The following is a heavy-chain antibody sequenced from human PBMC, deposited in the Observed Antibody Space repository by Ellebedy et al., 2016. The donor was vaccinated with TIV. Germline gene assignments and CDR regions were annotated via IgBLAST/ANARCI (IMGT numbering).Heavy chain of an antibody. Sequence: GGSLRLSCAASGFTVSNNYMNWVRQAPGKGLEWVSSISSSSSYIYYADSVKGRFTISRDNAKNSLYLQMNSLRAEDTAVYYCAREGWFGELLNDYWGQGTLVTVSS. D-gene: IGHD3-10*01. CDR3: AREGWFGELLNDY. V-gene: IGHV3-21*01. CDR2: ISSSSSYI. CDR1: GFTVSNNY. J-gene: IGHJ4*02.